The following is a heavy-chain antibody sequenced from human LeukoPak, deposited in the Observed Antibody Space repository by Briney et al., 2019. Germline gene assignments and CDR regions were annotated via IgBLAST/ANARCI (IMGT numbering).Heavy chain of an antibody. Sequence: GGSLRLSCAASGFNFTMYWMHWVRQAPGKGLEWVSSISSSSSYIYYADSVKGRFTISRDNAKNSLYLQMNSLRAEDTAVYYCASHASSSRYDYWGQGTPVTVSS. V-gene: IGHV3-21*01. J-gene: IGHJ4*02. CDR1: GFNFTMYW. D-gene: IGHD6-13*01. CDR3: ASHASSSRYDY. CDR2: ISSSSSYI.